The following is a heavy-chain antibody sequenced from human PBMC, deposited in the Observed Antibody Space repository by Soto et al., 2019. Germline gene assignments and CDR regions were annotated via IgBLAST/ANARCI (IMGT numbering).Heavy chain of an antibody. J-gene: IGHJ4*02. V-gene: IGHV1-3*01. CDR1: GYTFTSYA. CDR2: INAGNGNT. D-gene: IGHD1-26*01. CDR3: AGGLIVGATPET. Sequence: QVPLVQSGAEVKKPGASVKVSCKASGYTFTSYAMHWVRQAPGQRLEWMGWINAGNGNTKYSQKFQGRVTITRDTSASTAYMELSSLRSEDTAVYYCAGGLIVGATPETWGQGTLVTVSS.